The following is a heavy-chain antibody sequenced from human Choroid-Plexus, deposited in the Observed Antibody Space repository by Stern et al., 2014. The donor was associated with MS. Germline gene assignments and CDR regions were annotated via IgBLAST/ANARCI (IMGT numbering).Heavy chain of an antibody. Sequence: VQLLESGGGVVQPGRPVRLSCVASGFTFGSCAMHWVRQAPGKGLEWVGGVSHDGSYKYYADSVKGRFTISRDNSQNTLYMQMSSLRPEDTAVYYCAKDRQYLTYFFDHWGQGSLVTVSS. D-gene: IGHD2/OR15-2a*01. CDR3: AKDRQYLTYFFDH. CDR2: VSHDGSYK. J-gene: IGHJ5*02. CDR1: GFTFGSCA. V-gene: IGHV3-30*18.